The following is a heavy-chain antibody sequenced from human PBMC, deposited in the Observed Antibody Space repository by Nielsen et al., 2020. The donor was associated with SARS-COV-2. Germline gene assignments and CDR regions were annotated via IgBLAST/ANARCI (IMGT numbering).Heavy chain of an antibody. J-gene: IGHJ4*02. Sequence: WLRQPPGKGLEWIGSTYYSGSTYYNPSLKSRVTISVDTSKNQFSLKLSSVTAADTAVYYCARQTVYCSGGSCYSESLSFDYWGQGTLVTVSS. D-gene: IGHD2-15*01. V-gene: IGHV4-39*01. CDR2: TYYSGST. CDR3: ARQTVYCSGGSCYSESLSFDY.